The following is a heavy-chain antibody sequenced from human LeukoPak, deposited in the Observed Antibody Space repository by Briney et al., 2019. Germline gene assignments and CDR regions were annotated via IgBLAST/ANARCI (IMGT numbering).Heavy chain of an antibody. CDR2: ISSSSSYI. J-gene: IGHJ4*02. V-gene: IGHV3-21*04. Sequence: GGSLRLSCAASGFTLSSYSMNWVRQAPGKGLEWVSSISSSSSYIYYADSVKGRFTVSRDNARKSLHLQMNSLRAEDTAVYFCAKSPVSSCRGSFCYPFDYWGQGNLVTVSS. CDR1: GFTLSSYS. D-gene: IGHD2-15*01. CDR3: AKSPVSSCRGSFCYPFDY.